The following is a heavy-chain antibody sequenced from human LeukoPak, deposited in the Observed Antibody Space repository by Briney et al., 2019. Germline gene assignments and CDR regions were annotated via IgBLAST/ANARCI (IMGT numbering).Heavy chain of an antibody. Sequence: PGGSLRLSCAASGFTFGDYAMHWVRQAPGKGLEWVSGISRKSGSTAYADSVKGRFTISRDNAKNSLYLQMNSLRAEDTALYYCAKDGGIAAAGFFDYCGQRTLVTVSS. V-gene: IGHV3-9*01. CDR2: ISRKSGST. J-gene: IGHJ4*02. D-gene: IGHD6-13*01. CDR1: GFTFGDYA. CDR3: AKDGGIAAAGFFDY.